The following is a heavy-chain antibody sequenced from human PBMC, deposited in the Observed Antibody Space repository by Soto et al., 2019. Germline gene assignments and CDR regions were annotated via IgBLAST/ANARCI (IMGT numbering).Heavy chain of an antibody. Sequence: EVQLLESGGGLVQPGGYLRLSCAASGFTFSSYAMSWVRQAPGKGLEWGSAISGSGGSTYYADSVKGRFTISRDNSKNTLYLPMISLRAEDTAVCYCAIPWGYSSSWYRVDAFDIWVQGTMVTVSS. J-gene: IGHJ3*02. CDR1: GFTFSSYA. V-gene: IGHV3-23*01. D-gene: IGHD6-13*01. CDR3: AIPWGYSSSWYRVDAFDI. CDR2: ISGSGGST.